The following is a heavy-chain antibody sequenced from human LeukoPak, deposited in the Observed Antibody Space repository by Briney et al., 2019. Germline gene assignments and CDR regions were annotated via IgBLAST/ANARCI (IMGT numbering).Heavy chain of an antibody. V-gene: IGHV4-59*08. Sequence: SETLSLTCTVSGGSISSYYWSWIRQPPGKGLEWIGYIYYSGSTNYNPSLKSRVTISVDTSKNQFSPKLSSVTAADTAVYYCARRSAMTNWYFDLSGRGTLVTVSS. J-gene: IGHJ2*01. CDR3: ARRSAMTNWYFDL. D-gene: IGHD2-2*01. CDR2: IYYSGST. CDR1: GGSISSYY.